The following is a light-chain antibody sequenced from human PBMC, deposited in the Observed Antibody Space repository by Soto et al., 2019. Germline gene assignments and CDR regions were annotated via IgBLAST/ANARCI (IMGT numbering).Light chain of an antibody. CDR2: EVS. Sequence: QSALAQPPSVSGSPGQSVTISCTGTIGDVGGYNYVSWYQQHPDMAPKLMIYEVSNRPSGVSNRFSGSKSGNTASLTISGLQAEDEADYYCSSYTSSSSVVFGGGTKLTVL. CDR3: SSYTSSSSVV. CDR1: IGDVGGYNY. J-gene: IGLJ2*01. V-gene: IGLV2-14*01.